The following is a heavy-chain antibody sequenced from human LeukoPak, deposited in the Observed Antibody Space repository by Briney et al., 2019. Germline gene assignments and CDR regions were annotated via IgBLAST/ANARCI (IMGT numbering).Heavy chain of an antibody. CDR2: IHTSGST. D-gene: IGHD4-17*01. V-gene: IGHV4-4*07. CDR1: GSSFNTYY. CDR3: ARDIVYLIDEDYG. J-gene: IGHJ4*02. Sequence: SETLSLTCSVSGSSFNTYYWSWIRQPAGKALEWIGRIHTSGSTDYSPSLQSRVTISVDMSKKEFSLKLTSVTAADTAVYYCARDIVYLIDEDYGWGQGILVTVSS.